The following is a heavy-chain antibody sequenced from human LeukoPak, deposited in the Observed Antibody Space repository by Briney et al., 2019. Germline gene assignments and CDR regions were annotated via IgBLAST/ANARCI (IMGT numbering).Heavy chain of an antibody. CDR2: ISWNSGSI. Sequence: PGGSLRLSCAASGFTFDDYAMHWVRQAPGKGLEWVSGISWNSGSIGYADSVKGRFTISRDNAKNSLYLQMNSLRAEDTAVYYCARTSGSYYEGFVDYWGQGTLVTVSS. J-gene: IGHJ4*02. CDR3: ARTSGSYYEGFVDY. V-gene: IGHV3-9*01. CDR1: GFTFDDYA. D-gene: IGHD1-26*01.